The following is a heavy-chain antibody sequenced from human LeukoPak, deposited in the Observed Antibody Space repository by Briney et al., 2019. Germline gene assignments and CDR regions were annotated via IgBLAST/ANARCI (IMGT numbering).Heavy chain of an antibody. CDR1: GGSISSYY. J-gene: IGHJ4*02. Sequence: SETLSLTCTVSGGSISSYYWSWIRQPPGKGLECIGYIYYSGSTNYNPSLNSRVTISVDTSKSQFSLRLSSVTAADTAVYYCARHSPNDFGDYFDYWGQGTLVTVSS. V-gene: IGHV4-59*08. CDR3: ARHSPNDFGDYFDY. CDR2: IYYSGST. D-gene: IGHD4-17*01.